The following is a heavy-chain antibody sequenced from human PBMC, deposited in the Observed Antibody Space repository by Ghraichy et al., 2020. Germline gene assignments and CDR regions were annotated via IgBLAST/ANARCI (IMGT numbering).Heavy chain of an antibody. CDR1: GGSISSSSYY. D-gene: IGHD2/OR15-2a*01. V-gene: IGHV4-39*01. Sequence: SQTLSLTCTVSGGSISSSSYYWGWIRQPPGKGLEWIGSIYYSGSTYYNPSLKSRVTISVDTSKNQFSLKLSSVTAADTAVYYCARHFTLVGPFDPWGQGTLVTVSS. CDR2: IYYSGST. CDR3: ARHFTLVGPFDP. J-gene: IGHJ5*02.